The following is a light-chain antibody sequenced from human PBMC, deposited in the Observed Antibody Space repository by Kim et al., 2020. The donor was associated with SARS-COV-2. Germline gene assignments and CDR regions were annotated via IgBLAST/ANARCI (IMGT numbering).Light chain of an antibody. CDR3: APWDDSLDGWL. CDR1: SSNIGSNS. CDR2: NNN. J-gene: IGLJ3*02. V-gene: IGLV1-44*01. Sequence: QSVLTQPPSASGTPGQRVTISCSGSSSNIGSNSVNWYQHLPGMAPKLLIYNNNKRPSGVPDRFSASKSGTSASLTISGLQSEDEGYYYCAPWDDSLDGWLFGGGTQLTVL.